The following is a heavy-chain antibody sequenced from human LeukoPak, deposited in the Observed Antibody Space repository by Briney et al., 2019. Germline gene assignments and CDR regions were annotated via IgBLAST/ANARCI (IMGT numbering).Heavy chain of an antibody. CDR2: IYHSGST. J-gene: IGHJ4*02. CDR3: AFPSADYVWGSYRYRGYYFDY. V-gene: IGHV4-38-2*01. Sequence: PLETLSLTCAVAGYSISSGYYWGWIRQPPGKGLEWIGSIYHSGSTYYNPSLKSRVTISVDTSKNQFSLKLSSVTAADTAVYYCAFPSADYVWGSYRYRGYYFDYWGQGTLVTVSS. D-gene: IGHD3-16*02. CDR1: GYSISSGYY.